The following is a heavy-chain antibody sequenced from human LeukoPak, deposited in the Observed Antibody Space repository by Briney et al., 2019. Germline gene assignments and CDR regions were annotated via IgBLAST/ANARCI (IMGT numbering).Heavy chain of an antibody. J-gene: IGHJ4*02. D-gene: IGHD3-22*01. CDR2: INEDGSEK. Sequence: GGSLRLSCAASGFTFSNYWMGWVRQAPGRGLEWVANINEDGSEKYYVDSVKGRFTISRDNGKNSLYLRINSLRAEDTAVFYCARGGYYSAWAEDYWGQGTLVTVSS. CDR3: ARGGYYSAWAEDY. CDR1: GFTFSNYW. V-gene: IGHV3-7*01.